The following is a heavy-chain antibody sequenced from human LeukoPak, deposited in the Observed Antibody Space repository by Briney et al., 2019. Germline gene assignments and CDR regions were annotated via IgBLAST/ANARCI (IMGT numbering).Heavy chain of an antibody. V-gene: IGHV3-11*04. J-gene: IGHJ4*02. CDR2: ISSDSSTI. Sequence: GGSLRLSCAASGFTFSDYFMTWIRQAPGKGLEWISYISSDSSTIFYADSVKGRFTISRENAKNSLYLQMNSLRAGDTAVYYCARGPVAGTVDYWGQGTLVTVSS. D-gene: IGHD6-19*01. CDR3: ARGPVAGTVDY. CDR1: GFTFSDYF.